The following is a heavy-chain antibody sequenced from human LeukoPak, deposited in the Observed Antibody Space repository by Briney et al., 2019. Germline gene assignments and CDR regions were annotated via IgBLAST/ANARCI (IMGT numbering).Heavy chain of an antibody. CDR3: ARDRDTATHQAYYYYGMDV. CDR2: IIPILGIA. CDR1: GGTFSSYA. Sequence: GASVTVSCKASGGTFSSYAISWVRQAPGQGLEWMGRIIPILGIANYAQKFQGRVTITADKSTSTAYMELSSLRSEDTAVYYCARDRDTATHQAYYYYGMDVWGQGTTVTVSS. V-gene: IGHV1-69*04. D-gene: IGHD5-18*01. J-gene: IGHJ6*02.